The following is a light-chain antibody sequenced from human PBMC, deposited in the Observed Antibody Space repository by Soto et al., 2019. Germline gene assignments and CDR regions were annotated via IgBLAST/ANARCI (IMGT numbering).Light chain of an antibody. CDR3: QQIYSGPLT. CDR1: QSITTY. J-gene: IGKJ4*01. CDR2: AAS. Sequence: DIQMTQSPSSLSASVGDRVTITCRASQSITTYLNWYRQKPGKAPKLLIYAASNLQSGVPSRFRGSGSGTEFTLSISSLQPEDFAPYFCQQIYSGPLTFGGGTKVEIK. V-gene: IGKV1-39*01.